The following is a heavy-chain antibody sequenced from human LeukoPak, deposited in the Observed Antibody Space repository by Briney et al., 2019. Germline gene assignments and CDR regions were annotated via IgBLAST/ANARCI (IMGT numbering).Heavy chain of an antibody. Sequence: PSETLSLTCAVYGGSFSGYYWSWIRQPPGKGLEWIGEINHSGSTNYNPSLKSRVTISVDTSKNQFSLKLSSVTAADTAVYYCARGQRYCSSTSCYTARCYFGYWGQGTLVTVSS. CDR3: ARGQRYCSSTSCYTARCYFGY. CDR2: INHSGST. J-gene: IGHJ4*02. V-gene: IGHV4-34*01. D-gene: IGHD2-2*02. CDR1: GGSFSGYY.